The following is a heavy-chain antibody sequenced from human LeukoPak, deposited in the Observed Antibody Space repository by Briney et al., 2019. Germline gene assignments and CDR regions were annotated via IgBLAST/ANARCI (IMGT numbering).Heavy chain of an antibody. J-gene: IGHJ4*02. CDR3: ARDVREVTTFDY. D-gene: IGHD4-17*01. Sequence: PSETLSLTCTVSSGSISSGDYYWSRIRQPPGKGLEWIGYIYYSGSTYYNPSLKSRVTISVDTSKNQFSLKLSSVTAADTAVYYCARDVREVTTFDYWGQGSLVTVSS. V-gene: IGHV4-30-4*01. CDR1: SGSISSGDYY. CDR2: IYYSGST.